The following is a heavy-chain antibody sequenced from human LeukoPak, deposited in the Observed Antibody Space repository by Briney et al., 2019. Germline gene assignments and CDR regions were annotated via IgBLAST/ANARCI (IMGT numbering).Heavy chain of an antibody. CDR2: IRYDGSNK. J-gene: IGHJ3*02. Sequence: PRRSLRPSRAPAAFTFSTYGIRSVRHAPGKGLEWGAFIRYDGSNKYYADYVKGRVTISRDNSKNTLYLQMNNMRTEDTAVYYCAREALEWSPPDIWGQGTTVTVSS. D-gene: IGHD3-3*01. CDR3: AREALEWSPPDI. V-gene: IGHV3-30*02. CDR1: AFTFSTYG.